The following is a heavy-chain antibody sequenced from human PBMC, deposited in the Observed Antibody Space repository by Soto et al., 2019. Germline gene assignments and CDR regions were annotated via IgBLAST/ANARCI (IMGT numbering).Heavy chain of an antibody. CDR3: ARDYKASVLLWFGESSPLGYYGMDV. D-gene: IGHD3-10*01. V-gene: IGHV3-33*01. J-gene: IGHJ6*02. CDR1: GFTFSSYG. CDR2: IWYDGSNK. Sequence: GGSLRLSCAASGFTFSSYGMHWVRQAPGKGLEWVAVIWYDGSNKYYADSVKGRFTISRDNSKNTLYLQMNSLRAEDTAVYYCARDYKASVLLWFGESSPLGYYGMDVWGQGTTVTVSS.